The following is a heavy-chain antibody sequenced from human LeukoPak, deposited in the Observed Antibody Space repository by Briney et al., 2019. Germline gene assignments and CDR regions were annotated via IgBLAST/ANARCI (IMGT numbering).Heavy chain of an antibody. CDR1: GFTVSNKY. V-gene: IGHV3-11*01. J-gene: IGHJ4*02. D-gene: IGHD3-22*01. Sequence: PGGSLRLSCAASGFTVSNKYMTWVRQAPGKGLEWVSYISSSGSTIYYGDSVKGRFTTSRDNSENSLYLQMDSLSIEDTAFYYCAKSPPYDGSAIDSWGQGTLVTVSS. CDR3: AKSPPYDGSAIDS. CDR2: ISSSGSTI.